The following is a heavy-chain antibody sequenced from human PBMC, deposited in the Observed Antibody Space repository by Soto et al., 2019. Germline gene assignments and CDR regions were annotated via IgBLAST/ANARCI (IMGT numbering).Heavy chain of an antibody. V-gene: IGHV3-23*01. J-gene: IGHJ4*02. CDR1: GFTFNNYV. Sequence: ESGGGLEQPGGSLRLSCAASGFTFNNYVMSWVRQAPGKGLEWVSAITGSSGGTYYADSVKGRFTISRDNSRNTLYLQVNSLRAEDTAVYYCAKGSASARPYYFDYWGQGTLVTVSS. D-gene: IGHD6-6*01. CDR3: AKGSASARPYYFDY. CDR2: ITGSSGGT.